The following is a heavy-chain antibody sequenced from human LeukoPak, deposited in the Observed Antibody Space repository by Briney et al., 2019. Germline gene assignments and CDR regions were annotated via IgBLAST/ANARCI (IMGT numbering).Heavy chain of an antibody. CDR3: ARIGYCSGGSCSFGY. CDR1: GGSISSYY. Sequence: SETLSLTCTVSGGSISSYYWSWIRQPPGKGLEWIGYIYYSGSTNYNPSLKSRVTISVDTSRNQFFLKLSSVTAADAAVYYCARIGYCSGGSCSFGYWGQGTLVTVSS. V-gene: IGHV4-59*08. J-gene: IGHJ4*02. CDR2: IYYSGST. D-gene: IGHD2-15*01.